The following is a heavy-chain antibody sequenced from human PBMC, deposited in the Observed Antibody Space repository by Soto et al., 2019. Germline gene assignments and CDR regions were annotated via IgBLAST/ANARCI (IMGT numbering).Heavy chain of an antibody. V-gene: IGHV4-59*01. CDR2: IHHSGDT. Sequence: PSETLSLPCAVSGGSMSFYSWRWIRQPPGKGLEWIGYIHHSGDTDYNPSLKSRVTISVDRPQNQLSLKLTSVTTADTAVYYCARAHCSNGICYAFDIWGPVTKVTVSS. CDR3: ARAHCSNGICYAFDI. J-gene: IGHJ3*02. CDR1: GGSMSFYS. D-gene: IGHD2-8*01.